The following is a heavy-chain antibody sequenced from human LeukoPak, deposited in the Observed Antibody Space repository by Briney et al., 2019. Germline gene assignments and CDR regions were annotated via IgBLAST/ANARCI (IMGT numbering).Heavy chain of an antibody. V-gene: IGHV3-23*01. CDR1: GFTFSSYA. CDR3: AKALYYYDSSGLTDY. D-gene: IGHD3-22*01. Sequence: GGSLRLSCAASGFTFSSYAMSWVRQAPGKGLEWVSAISGSGGSTYYADSVKGRFTISRDNSKNTLYLQMNSLRAEDTAVCYCAKALYYYDSSGLTDYWGQGTLVTVSS. CDR2: ISGSGGST. J-gene: IGHJ4*02.